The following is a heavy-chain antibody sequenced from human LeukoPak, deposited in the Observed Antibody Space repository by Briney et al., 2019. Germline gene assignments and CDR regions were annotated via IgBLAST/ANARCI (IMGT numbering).Heavy chain of an antibody. CDR1: GGSISSSNYY. J-gene: IGHJ5*02. CDR3: ARGNYYGSGSYYNSSPRFDP. Sequence: SETLSLTCTVSGGSISSSNYYWGWIRQPPGKGLEWIGSIYYSGTTYYNPSLKSRVTISVDRSKNQFSLKLSSVTAADTAVYYCARGNYYGSGSYYNSSPRFDPWGQGTLVTVSS. D-gene: IGHD3-10*01. CDR2: IYYSGTT. V-gene: IGHV4-39*07.